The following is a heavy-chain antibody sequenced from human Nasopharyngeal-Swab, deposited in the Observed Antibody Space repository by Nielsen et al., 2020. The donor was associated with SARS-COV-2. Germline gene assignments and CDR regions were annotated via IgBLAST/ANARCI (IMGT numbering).Heavy chain of an antibody. CDR2: ISYDGSNK. Sequence: GGSLRLSCAASGFTFSSYAMHWVRQAPGKGLEWVAVISYDGSNKYYADSVKGRFTISRDNSKNTLYLQMNSLRAEDTAVYYWARYPHTSPYYYYYYMDVWGKGTTVTVSS. V-gene: IGHV3-30-3*01. J-gene: IGHJ6*03. CDR1: GFTFSSYA. CDR3: ARYPHTSPYYYYYYMDV. D-gene: IGHD2-2*01.